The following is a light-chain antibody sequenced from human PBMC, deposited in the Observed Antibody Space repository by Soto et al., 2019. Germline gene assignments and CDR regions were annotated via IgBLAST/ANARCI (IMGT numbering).Light chain of an antibody. V-gene: IGLV2-14*01. J-gene: IGLJ3*02. Sequence: QSALTQPASVSGSPGQSITISCTGTSSDVGGYNYVSWYQQHPGKAPKLMIYEVSNRPSGVSNRFSGSKSVNTASLTISGPQAEDEADYYCSSNTSSSTWVFGGGTQLTVL. CDR2: EVS. CDR1: SSDVGGYNY. CDR3: SSNTSSSTWV.